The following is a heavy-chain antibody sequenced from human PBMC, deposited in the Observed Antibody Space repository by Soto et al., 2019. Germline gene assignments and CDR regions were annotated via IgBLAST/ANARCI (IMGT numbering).Heavy chain of an antibody. CDR2: ISSSSSTI. D-gene: IGHD5-12*01. V-gene: IGHV3-48*01. J-gene: IGHJ6*02. CDR3: ARGSGYDYDYYYSGMDV. CDR1: GFTFSSYS. Sequence: GGSLRLSCAASGFTFSSYSMNWVRQAPGKGLEWVSYISSSSSTIYYADSVKGRFTISRDNAKNSLYLQMNSLRAEDTAVYYCARGSGYDYDYYYSGMDVWGQGTTVTVSS.